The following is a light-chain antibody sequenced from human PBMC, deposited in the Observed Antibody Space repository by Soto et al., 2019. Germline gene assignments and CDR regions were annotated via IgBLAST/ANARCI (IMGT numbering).Light chain of an antibody. V-gene: IGLV3-21*01. J-gene: IGLJ3*02. Sequence: LTQPTPRSVAPATRATLFCVRDNIGTKSVHWYQQKPGQAPVLVSYDDHDRPSGIPERFSGSNSGNTATLTITRVEAEDVADYYCQVWNSSSHDYVFGQGTK. CDR2: DDH. CDR3: QVWNSSSHDYV. CDR1: NIGTKS.